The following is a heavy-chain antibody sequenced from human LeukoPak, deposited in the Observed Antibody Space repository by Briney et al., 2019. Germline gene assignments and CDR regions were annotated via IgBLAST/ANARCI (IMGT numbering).Heavy chain of an antibody. Sequence: GGSLRLSCAASGFTFSSYAMSWVRQAPGKGLEWVSAISGSGGSTYYAASVKGRFTISRDNSKNTLYLQMNSLRAEDTAVYYCGKDTYYYDSSGEIYFDYWGQGTLVTVSS. D-gene: IGHD3-22*01. V-gene: IGHV3-23*01. CDR2: ISGSGGST. CDR1: GFTFSSYA. J-gene: IGHJ4*02. CDR3: GKDTYYYDSSGEIYFDY.